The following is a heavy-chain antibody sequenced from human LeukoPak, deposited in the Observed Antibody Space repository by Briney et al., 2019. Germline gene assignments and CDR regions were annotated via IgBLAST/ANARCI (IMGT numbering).Heavy chain of an antibody. D-gene: IGHD3-22*01. CDR3: ARDLRYYDSSGYYYAN. V-gene: IGHV3-23*01. CDR1: GLTFSSYA. CDR2: ISGSGDTT. Sequence: PGGSLRLSCAASGLTFSSYAMTWVRQAPGKVLEWVSSISGSGDTTYYADSVRGRFTISRDNSKNTLYLQMNSLRAEDTAVYYCARDLRYYDSSGYYYANWGRGTLVTVSS. J-gene: IGHJ4*02.